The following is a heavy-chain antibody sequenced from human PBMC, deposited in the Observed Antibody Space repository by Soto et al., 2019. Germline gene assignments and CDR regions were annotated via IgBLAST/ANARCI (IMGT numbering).Heavy chain of an antibody. D-gene: IGHD3-9*01. CDR3: ARTVLGPDILADQFVDYYYYMDV. Sequence: PSETLSLTCTVSGGSISSGGYYWSWLRQHPGKGLEWIGYIYYSGSTSYNPSLRRRVIMSVDTSKRQFSLQLKSVTAADTAIYYCARTVLGPDILADQFVDYYYYMDVWGQGTTVTVSS. J-gene: IGHJ6*03. CDR1: GGSISSGGYY. V-gene: IGHV4-61*08. CDR2: IYYSGST.